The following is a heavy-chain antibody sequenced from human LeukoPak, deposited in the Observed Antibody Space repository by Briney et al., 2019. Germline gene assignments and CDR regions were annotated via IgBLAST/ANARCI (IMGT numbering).Heavy chain of an antibody. CDR2: INPSGGST. V-gene: IGHV1-46*01. J-gene: IGHJ4*02. Sequence: ASVKVSCKASGYTFTSYYMHWVRQAPGQGLEWMGMINPSGGSTSYAQKFQGRVTMTRDMSTSTAYMELSRLRSDDTAVYYCARDNRDYFDYWGQGTLVTVSS. CDR3: ARDNRDYFDY. CDR1: GYTFTSYY.